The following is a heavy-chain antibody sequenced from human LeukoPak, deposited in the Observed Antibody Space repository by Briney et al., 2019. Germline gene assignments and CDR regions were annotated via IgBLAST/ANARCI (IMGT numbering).Heavy chain of an antibody. D-gene: IGHD3-22*01. J-gene: IGHJ3*02. CDR3: VREGDYYDSSGYSGAVGAFDI. CDR1: GFTVSSNY. Sequence: GGSLRLSCAASGFTVSSNYMSWVRQAPGKGLEWVSVIYSGGSTYYADSVKGRFTISRDNSKNTLYLQMNSLRAEDTAVYYCVREGDYYDSSGYSGAVGAFDIWGQGTMVTVSS. CDR2: IYSGGST. V-gene: IGHV3-66*01.